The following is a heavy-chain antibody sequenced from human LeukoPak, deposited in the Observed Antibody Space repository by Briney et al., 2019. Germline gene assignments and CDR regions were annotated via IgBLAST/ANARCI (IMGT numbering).Heavy chain of an antibody. J-gene: IGHJ4*02. V-gene: IGHV1-69*13. CDR3: ARGDKDILTGYYKGFDY. CDR2: IIPIFGTA. CDR1: GGTFSSYA. D-gene: IGHD3-9*01. Sequence: ASVTVSCKASGGTFSSYAISWVRQAPGQGLEWMGGIIPIFGTANYAQKFQGRVTITADESTSTAYMELSSLRSEDTAVYYCARGDKDILTGYYKGFDYWGQGTLVTVSS.